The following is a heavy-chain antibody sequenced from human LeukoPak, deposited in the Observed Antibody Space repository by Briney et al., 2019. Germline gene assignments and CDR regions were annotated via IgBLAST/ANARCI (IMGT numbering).Heavy chain of an antibody. D-gene: IGHD6-6*01. CDR2: ISGSGGST. V-gene: IGHV3-23*01. J-gene: IGHJ6*03. CDR3: AKDLRIAARHYYYYYMDV. Sequence: GGSLRPSCAASGFTFSSYAMSWVRQAPGKGLEWVSAISGSGGSTYYADSVKGRFTISRDNSKNTLYLQMNSLRAEDTAVYYCAKDLRIAARHYYYYYMDVWGKGTTVTVSS. CDR1: GFTFSSYA.